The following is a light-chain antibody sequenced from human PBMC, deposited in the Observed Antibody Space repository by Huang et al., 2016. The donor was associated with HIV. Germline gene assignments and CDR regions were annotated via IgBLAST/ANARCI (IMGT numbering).Light chain of an antibody. J-gene: IGKJ3*01. CDR2: AAS. CDR3: QDVTTLPFT. V-gene: IGKV1-12*01. CDR1: QGIRSW. Sequence: DIPMTHSPSSVSASVGDRVPIACRASQGIRSWLALYQKKPGKAPRLLRYAASTLKSGVPSRFSGSGFGTDFTLTISSLQAEDFATYYCQDVTTLPFTFGPGTKVDI.